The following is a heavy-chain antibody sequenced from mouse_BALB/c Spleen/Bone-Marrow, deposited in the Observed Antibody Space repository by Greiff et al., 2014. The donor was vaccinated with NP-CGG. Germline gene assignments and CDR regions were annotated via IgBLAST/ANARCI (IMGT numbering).Heavy chain of an antibody. J-gene: IGHJ4*01. CDR3: ARHERGYPYAMDY. D-gene: IGHD2-2*01. CDR2: IWSDGTT. CDR1: GFSLTLYG. V-gene: IGHV2-6-2*01. Sequence: QVQLKESGPDLVAPSQSLSITCTVSGFSLTLYGVHWVRQSPGKGLEWLVVIWSDGTTTYNSALKSRLSISKDNSKSQVFLKLNSPQTDDTAMYYCARHERGYPYAMDYWGQGTSVTVSS.